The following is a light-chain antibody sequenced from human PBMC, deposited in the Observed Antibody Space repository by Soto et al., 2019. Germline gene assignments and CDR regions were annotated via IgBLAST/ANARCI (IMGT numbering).Light chain of an antibody. CDR1: QRVSNTY. CDR3: QQCSSSPVT. J-gene: IGKJ5*01. CDR2: GVS. Sequence: EIVLAQSPGTLSLSPGERATLSCRASQRVSNTYLAWYQQKPGQAPRLLIYGVSSRATGIPDRFSGSGSGTDFTLTISRLEPEDFAVYYCQQCSSSPVTFGGGTRLEIK. V-gene: IGKV3-20*01.